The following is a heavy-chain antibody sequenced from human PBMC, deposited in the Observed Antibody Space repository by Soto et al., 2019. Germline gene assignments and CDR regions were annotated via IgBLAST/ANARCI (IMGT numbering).Heavy chain of an antibody. CDR2: INHSGST. Sequence: QVQLQQWGARLLKPSEMLSLTCAVYGGSFSGYYWTWIRQPPGKGLEWIGQINHSGSTNYNPSLRSRVTISVDTSKNQFSLKLSSETAADTAVYYCARGISMLVVVQTDAPDKYYFDSWGLGTLVTVSS. D-gene: IGHD2-8*02. J-gene: IGHJ4*02. V-gene: IGHV4-34*01. CDR1: GGSFSGYY. CDR3: ARGISMLVVVQTDAPDKYYFDS.